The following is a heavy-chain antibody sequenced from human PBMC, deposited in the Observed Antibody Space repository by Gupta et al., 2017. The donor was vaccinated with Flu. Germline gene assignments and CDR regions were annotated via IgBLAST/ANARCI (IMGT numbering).Heavy chain of an antibody. J-gene: IGHJ4*02. D-gene: IGHD3-22*01. CDR3: TTYYYDSSDPHLLKN. CDR1: GFTFGDYA. CDR2: IRSKAYGGTT. V-gene: IGHV3-49*03. Sequence: EVQLVESGGGLVQPGRSLRISGTASGFTFGDYAMSWFGQAPGKGLEWVGFIRSKAYGGTTEYAASVKGRFTISRDDSKSIAYLQMNSLKTEDTAVYYCTTYYYDSSDPHLLKNWGQGTLVTVSS.